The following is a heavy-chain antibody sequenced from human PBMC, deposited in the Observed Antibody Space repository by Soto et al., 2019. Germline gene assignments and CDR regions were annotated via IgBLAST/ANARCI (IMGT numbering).Heavy chain of an antibody. CDR2: IYWDDDK. V-gene: IGHV2-5*02. Sequence: QITLKESGPTLVKPTQTLTLTCTFSGFSLSTSGVGVGWIRQPPGKALEWLALIYWDDDKRYSPSLKSRLTITKDTSKNQVVLTMTNMDPVDTATYYCAHSAAACIDLYYYYGMDVWGQGTTVTVSS. CDR1: GFSLSTSGVG. J-gene: IGHJ6*02. CDR3: AHSAAACIDLYYYYGMDV. D-gene: IGHD6-13*01.